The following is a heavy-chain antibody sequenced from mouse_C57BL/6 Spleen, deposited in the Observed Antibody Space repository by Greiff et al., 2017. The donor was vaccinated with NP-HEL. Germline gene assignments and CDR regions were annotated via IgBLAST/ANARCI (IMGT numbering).Heavy chain of an antibody. J-gene: IGHJ4*01. CDR1: GYTFTIYW. D-gene: IGHD1-1*01. Sequence: VQRVESGAELAKPGASVKLSCKASGYTFTIYWMHWVKQRPGQGLEWIGYINPSSGYTKYNQKFKDKATLTADKSSSTAYMQLSSLTYEDSAVYYCARKAYVDYYAMDYWGQGTSVTVSS. CDR3: ARKAYVDYYAMDY. V-gene: IGHV1-7*01. CDR2: INPSSGYT.